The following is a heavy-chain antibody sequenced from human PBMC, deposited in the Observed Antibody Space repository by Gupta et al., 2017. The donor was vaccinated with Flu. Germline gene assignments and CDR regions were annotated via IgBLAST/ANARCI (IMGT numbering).Heavy chain of an antibody. CDR1: GSTLTHSG. D-gene: IGHD2-21*02. Sequence: QVQMVESGGDVVQPGGSLRLSCPASGSTLTHSGMHWVRQAPGKGLEWVAHVWVDGSNEVYVDSVKGRFTISRDNSKNSVYLQMNSLRVEDTALYYCARRASGDGYMIAYWGRGTLVTVSS. J-gene: IGHJ4*02. CDR2: VWVDGSNE. V-gene: IGHV3-33*01. CDR3: ARRASGDGYMIAY.